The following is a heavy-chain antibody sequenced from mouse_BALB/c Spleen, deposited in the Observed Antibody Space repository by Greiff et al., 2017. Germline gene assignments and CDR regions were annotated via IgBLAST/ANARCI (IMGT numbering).Heavy chain of an antibody. CDR2: IWGDGST. D-gene: IGHD1-1*01. J-gene: IGHJ2*01. Sequence: VQLQESGPGLVAPSQSLSITCTVSGFSLTGYGVNWVRQPPGKGLEWLGMIWGDGSTDYNSALKSRLSISKDNSKSQVFLKMNSLQTDDTARYYCARVPLYYYGTSGYFDYWGQGTTLTVSS. CDR3: ARVPLYYYGTSGYFDY. CDR1: GFSLTGYG. V-gene: IGHV2-6-7*01.